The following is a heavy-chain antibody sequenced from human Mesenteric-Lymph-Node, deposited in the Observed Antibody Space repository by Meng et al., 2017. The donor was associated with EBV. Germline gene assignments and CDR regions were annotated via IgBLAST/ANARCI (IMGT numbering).Heavy chain of an antibody. CDR2: IYYTMNP. CDR3: ARRSGNHYDY. J-gene: IGHJ4*02. CDR1: CGTVISVNW. Sequence: QLPEPWPGLVKPPGTPALTGAVSCGTVISVNWCNWFRQSPGKGLEWIGEIYYTMNPNYNPSLTSRVTMSLDKSKNQFSLRLDSVVAADTAMYYCARRSGNHYDYWGQGTLVTVSS. D-gene: IGHD1-26*01. V-gene: IGHV4-4*03.